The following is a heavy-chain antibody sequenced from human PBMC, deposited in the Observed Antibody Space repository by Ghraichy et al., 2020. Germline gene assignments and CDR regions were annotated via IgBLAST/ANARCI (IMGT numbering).Heavy chain of an antibody. D-gene: IGHD3-22*01. Sequence: GESLNISCKGSGYSFTSYWIGWVRQMPGKGLEWMGIIYPGDSDTRYSPSFQGQVTISADKSISTAYLQWSSLKASDTAMYYCARHKRRGYYDSSSEYWGQGTLVTVSS. CDR1: GYSFTSYW. CDR3: ARHKRRGYYDSSSEY. CDR2: IYPGDSDT. V-gene: IGHV5-51*01. J-gene: IGHJ4*02.